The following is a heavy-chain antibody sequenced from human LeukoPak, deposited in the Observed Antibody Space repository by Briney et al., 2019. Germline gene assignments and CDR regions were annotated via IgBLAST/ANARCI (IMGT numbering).Heavy chain of an antibody. V-gene: IGHV5-51*01. CDR1: GYSFATYW. CDR2: IYPDDSDT. J-gene: IGHJ4*02. CDR3: ATGSGRYYFDY. D-gene: IGHD3-3*01. Sequence: GESLKISCKGSGYSFATYWIAWVRRMPGKGLEWMGIIYPDDSDTRYSPSFQGQVTISADKSISTAYLQLSSLKASDTAMFYCATGSGRYYFDYWGQGTLVTVSS.